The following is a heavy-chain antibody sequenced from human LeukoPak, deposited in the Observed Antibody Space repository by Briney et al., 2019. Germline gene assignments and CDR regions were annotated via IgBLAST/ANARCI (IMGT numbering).Heavy chain of an antibody. CDR2: ISSSSSYI. CDR3: ARDRPGYSYGLTLDY. D-gene: IGHD5-18*01. CDR1: GGSFSGYY. V-gene: IGHV3-21*01. Sequence: PSETLSLTCAVYGGSFSGYYWSWIRQPPGKGLEWVSSISSSSSYIYYADSVKGRFTISRDNAKNSLYLQMNSLRAEDTAVYYCARDRPGYSYGLTLDYWGQGTLVTVSS. J-gene: IGHJ4*02.